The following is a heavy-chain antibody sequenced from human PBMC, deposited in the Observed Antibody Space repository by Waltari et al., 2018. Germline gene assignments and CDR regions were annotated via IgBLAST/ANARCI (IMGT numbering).Heavy chain of an antibody. Sequence: EVQLVESGGGLVQPGGSLRLSCTASGFTFSSYWMSWVRQAPGKGLGLVSNIKQDGSEKYYVDSVKGRFTISRDNAQNSLYLQMNSLRAEDTAVYYCARYFGSGSYYPYWGQGTLVTVSS. J-gene: IGHJ4*02. V-gene: IGHV3-7*01. CDR2: IKQDGSEK. CDR3: ARYFGSGSYYPY. CDR1: GFTFSSYW. D-gene: IGHD3-10*01.